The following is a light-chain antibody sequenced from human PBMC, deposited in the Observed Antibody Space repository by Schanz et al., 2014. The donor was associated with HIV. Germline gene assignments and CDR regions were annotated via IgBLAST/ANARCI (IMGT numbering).Light chain of an antibody. CDR3: QQYGNSLFT. V-gene: IGKV3-20*01. CDR2: GAS. J-gene: IGKJ3*01. CDR1: QSVSSN. Sequence: EIVMTQSPATLSVSPGERATLSCRASQSVSSNLAWYQQKPGQAPRLLIYGASNRATGIPDRFSGSGSGTDFILTISRLEPEDFAVYYCQQYGNSLFTFGPGTKVDIK.